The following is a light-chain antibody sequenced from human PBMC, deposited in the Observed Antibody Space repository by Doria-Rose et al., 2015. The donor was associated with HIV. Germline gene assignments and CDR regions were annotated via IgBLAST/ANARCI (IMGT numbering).Light chain of an antibody. V-gene: IGKV3-20*01. CDR1: QRVKSSY. CDR2: DAS. Sequence: TQSPGTLPLSPGERATLSCRASQRVKSSYLAWYQQKPGQAPRLLIYDASTRATGIPDRFSGSGSGTDFTHTISRLEPEDVAVYYCQQYGTSRGTFGQGTRLEIK. J-gene: IGKJ5*01. CDR3: QQYGTSRGT.